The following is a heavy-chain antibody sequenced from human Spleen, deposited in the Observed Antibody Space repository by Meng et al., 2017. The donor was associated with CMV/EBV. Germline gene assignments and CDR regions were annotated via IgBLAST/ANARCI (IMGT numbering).Heavy chain of an antibody. V-gene: IGHV3-33*01. CDR3: AREERSEWELYYYYYGMDV. J-gene: IGHJ6*02. CDR2: IWYDGSNK. Sequence: GGSLRLSCAASGFTFSSYGMHWVRQAPGKGLEWVAVIWYDGSNKYYTDSVKGRFTISRDNSKNTLYLQMNSLRAEDTAVYYCAREERSEWELYYYYYGMDVWGQGTTVTVSS. D-gene: IGHD1-26*01. CDR1: GFTFSSYG.